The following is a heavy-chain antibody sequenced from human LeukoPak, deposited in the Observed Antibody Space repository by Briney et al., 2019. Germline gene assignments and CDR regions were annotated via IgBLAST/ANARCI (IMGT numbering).Heavy chain of an antibody. J-gene: IGHJ4*02. D-gene: IGHD2-15*01. CDR1: GFTFSSYW. V-gene: IGHV3-7*01. CDR3: ARDKGGGYPDY. CDR2: IKQDGSEK. Sequence: GGSLRLSCAASGFTFSSYWMSWVRQAQGKGLEWVANIKQDGSEKYYVDSVKGRFTISRDNAKNSLYLQMNSLRAEDTAVYYCARDKGGGYPDYWGQGTLVTVSS.